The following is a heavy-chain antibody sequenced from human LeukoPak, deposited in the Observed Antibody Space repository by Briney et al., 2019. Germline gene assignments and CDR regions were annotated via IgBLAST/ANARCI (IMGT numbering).Heavy chain of an antibody. CDR1: GGTFSSYA. CDR3: ARDLEYSSSPFEYYFDY. Sequence: SVKVSCKASGGTFSSYAISWVRQAPGQGLEWMGRIIPIFGTANYAQKFQGRVTITTDESTSTAYMELSSLRSEDTAVYYCARDLEYSSSPFEYYFDYWGQGTLVTVSS. CDR2: IIPIFGTA. V-gene: IGHV1-69*05. D-gene: IGHD6-6*01. J-gene: IGHJ4*02.